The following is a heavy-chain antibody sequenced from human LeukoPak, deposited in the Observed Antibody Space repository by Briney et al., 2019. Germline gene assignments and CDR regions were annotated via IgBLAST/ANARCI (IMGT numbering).Heavy chain of an antibody. J-gene: IGHJ4*02. Sequence: GESLQISCKGSGYSFTSYWIGWVRQMPGKGLEWMGIIYPGDSDTRYSPSFQGQVTISADKSISTAYLQWSSLKASDTAMYYCARRITMVRGVISYFDYWGQGTLVTVSS. CDR3: ARRITMVRGVISYFDY. CDR2: IYPGDSDT. D-gene: IGHD3-10*01. CDR1: GYSFTSYW. V-gene: IGHV5-51*01.